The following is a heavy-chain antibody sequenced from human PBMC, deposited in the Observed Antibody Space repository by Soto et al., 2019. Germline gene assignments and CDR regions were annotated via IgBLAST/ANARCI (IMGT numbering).Heavy chain of an antibody. CDR2: LNNDGSNT. CDR1: GFHFVSYW. D-gene: IGHD3-3*01. J-gene: IGHJ4*02. V-gene: IGHV3-74*01. CDR3: TRDRSGPDY. Sequence: GVSLSLSCAASGFHFVSYWMHWVRQAPGKGLVWVSRLNNDGSNTIYADSVKGRFTISRDNAKNTLYLQMNSLRAEDTAMYYCTRDRSGPDYWGQGTLVTVSS.